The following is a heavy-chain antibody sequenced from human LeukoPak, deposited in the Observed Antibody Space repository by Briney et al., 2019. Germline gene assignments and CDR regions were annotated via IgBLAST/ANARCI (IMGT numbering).Heavy chain of an antibody. V-gene: IGHV3-48*02. CDR3: ARGRAGYYYDY. D-gene: IGHD6-13*01. Sequence: GRSLRLSCAASGFTFSSYSLNWVRQAPGKGLEWVSYISSGSSTIYYADSVKGRFTISRDNAKNSLYLQVNSLRDEDTAVYYCARGRAGYYYDYWGQGTLVTVSS. CDR1: GFTFSSYS. CDR2: ISSGSSTI. J-gene: IGHJ4*02.